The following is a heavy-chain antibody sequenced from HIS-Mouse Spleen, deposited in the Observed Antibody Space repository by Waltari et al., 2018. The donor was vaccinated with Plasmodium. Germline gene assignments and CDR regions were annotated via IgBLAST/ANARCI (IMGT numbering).Heavy chain of an antibody. CDR3: AKAQGVINFDY. Sequence: QVQLVESGGGGVQPGRSLRLPCAAPGFTSSRYGMHGARQAPGKGLEWVAVISYDGSNKYYADSVKGRFTISRDNSKNTLYLQMNSLRAEDTAVYYCAKAQGVINFDYWGQGTLVTVSS. CDR1: GFTSSRYG. J-gene: IGHJ4*02. D-gene: IGHD3-16*01. CDR2: ISYDGSNK. V-gene: IGHV3-30*18.